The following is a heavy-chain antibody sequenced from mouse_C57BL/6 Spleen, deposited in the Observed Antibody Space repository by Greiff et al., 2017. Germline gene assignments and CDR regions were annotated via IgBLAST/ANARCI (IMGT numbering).Heavy chain of an antibody. V-gene: IGHV1-74*01. CDR1: GYTFTSYW. Sequence: QVQLKQPGAELVKPGASVKVSCKASGYTFTSYWMHWVKQRPGQGLEWIGRIHPSDSDTNYNQKFKGKATLTVDKSSSTAYMQLSSLTSEDSAVYYCAIEGFYYDYDEAMDYWGQGTSVTVSS. J-gene: IGHJ4*01. CDR2: IHPSDSDT. D-gene: IGHD2-4*01. CDR3: AIEGFYYDYDEAMDY.